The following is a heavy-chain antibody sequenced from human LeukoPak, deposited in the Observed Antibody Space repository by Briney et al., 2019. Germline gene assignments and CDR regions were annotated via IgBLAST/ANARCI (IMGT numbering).Heavy chain of an antibody. D-gene: IGHD2-2*01. J-gene: IGHJ6*02. CDR2: IAGSADRT. CDR3: AREGYCSTTSCAYAMDV. CDR1: GFTFSTSG. V-gene: IGHV3-23*01. Sequence: AGGSLRLSCANSGFTFSTSGMSWVRQSPGKGLEWVSTIAGSADRTYYADSVKGRFTISRDNAKNSLFPQMNSLRAEDTAFYYCAREGYCSTTSCAYAMDVWGQGTTVTVSS.